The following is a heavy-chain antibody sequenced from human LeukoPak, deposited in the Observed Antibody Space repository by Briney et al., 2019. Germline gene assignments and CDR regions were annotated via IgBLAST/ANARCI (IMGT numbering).Heavy chain of an antibody. D-gene: IGHD3-22*01. Sequence: GGSLRLSCAASGFTFSNYAMNWVRQPQGPGQELVSGISGSGGSTDYADSVKGQFTISRDNSKNTLYLQMNRLRAEDTAVYYCAKANYYDSSGYTDYWGQGTLVTVSS. J-gene: IGHJ4*02. CDR3: AKANYYDSSGYTDY. V-gene: IGHV3-23*01. CDR1: GFTFSNYA. CDR2: ISGSGGST.